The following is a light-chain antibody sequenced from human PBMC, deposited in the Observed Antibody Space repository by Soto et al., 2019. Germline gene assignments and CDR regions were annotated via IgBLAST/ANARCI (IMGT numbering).Light chain of an antibody. V-gene: IGKV3-15*01. Sequence: EIVMTQGPATLSVSPGESATLACRASQSAATNLAGYQQRPGQAPRLLISGASTRATGIPARFSGSGSGTEFTLAISRLEPEDSAVYYCQQPRRSITFGGGTKVEI. CDR1: QSAATN. J-gene: IGKJ4*01. CDR3: QQPRRSIT. CDR2: GAS.